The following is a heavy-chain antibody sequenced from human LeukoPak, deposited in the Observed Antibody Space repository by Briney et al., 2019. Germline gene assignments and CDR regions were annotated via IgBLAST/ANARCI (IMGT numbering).Heavy chain of an antibody. CDR1: GFTFSSYG. J-gene: IGHJ4*02. V-gene: IGHV3-33*01. CDR2: IWYDGSNK. Sequence: GGSLRLSCAASGFTFSSYGMHWVRQAPGKGLEWVAVIWYDGSNKYYADSVKGRFTISRDNSKNTLYLQMNSLRAEDTAVYYCARDWHHDSSGPHLDYWGKGTLVTVAS. CDR3: ARDWHHDSSGPHLDY. D-gene: IGHD3-22*01.